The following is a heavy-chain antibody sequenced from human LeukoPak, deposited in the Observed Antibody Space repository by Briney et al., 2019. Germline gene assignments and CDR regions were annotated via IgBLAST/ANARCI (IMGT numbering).Heavy chain of an antibody. J-gene: IGHJ5*02. D-gene: IGHD6-6*01. CDR3: ARSSSSGGGNP. CDR2: IYHSGST. V-gene: IGHV4-30-2*01. CDR1: GGSISSGGYY. Sequence: PSETLSLTCTVSGGSISSGGYYWSWIRQPPGKGLEWIGYIYHSGSTYYNPSLKSRVTISVDRSKNQFSLKLSSVTAADTAVYYCARSSSSGGGNPWGKGTLVTVSS.